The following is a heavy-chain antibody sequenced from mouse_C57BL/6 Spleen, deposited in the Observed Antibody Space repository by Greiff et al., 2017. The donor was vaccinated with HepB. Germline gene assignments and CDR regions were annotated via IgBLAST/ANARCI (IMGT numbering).Heavy chain of an antibody. V-gene: IGHV14-4*01. J-gene: IGHJ3*02. CDR3: TTWGVRE. CDR1: GFNIKDDY. Sequence: VQLQQSGAELVRPGASVKLSCTASGFNIKDDYMHWVKQRPEQGLEWIGWIDPENGDTEYASKFQGKATITADTSSNTAYLQLSSLTSEDTAVYYCTTWGVREWGQGTLVTVSA. CDR2: IDPENGDT.